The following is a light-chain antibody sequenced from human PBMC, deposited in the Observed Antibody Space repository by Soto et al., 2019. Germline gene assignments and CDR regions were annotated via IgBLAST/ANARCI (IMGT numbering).Light chain of an antibody. CDR1: SSDIGGYNY. CDR2: EVS. J-gene: IGLJ2*01. CDR3: SSYTSSSTLML. V-gene: IGLV2-14*01. Sequence: QSALTQPASVSGSPGQSITISCTGTSSDIGGYNYVSWYQQYPGKAPKLMIYEVSNRPSGISNRFSGSKSGNTASLTISGLQAEDEDDYYCSSYTSSSTLMLFGGGTKVTVL.